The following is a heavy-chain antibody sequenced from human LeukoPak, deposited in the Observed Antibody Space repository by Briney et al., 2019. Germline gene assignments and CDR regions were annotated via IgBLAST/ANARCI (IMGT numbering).Heavy chain of an antibody. Sequence: SQTLSLTCAISGDSVSSNSAAWNWIRQSPSRGLEWLGRTYYRSKWYNDYAVSVKSRITINPDTSKNQFSLQLNSVTPEDTAVYYCARDKMITFGGVHLYYYYYMDVWGKGTTVTISS. CDR3: ARDKMITFGGVHLYYYYYMDV. J-gene: IGHJ6*03. D-gene: IGHD3-16*01. V-gene: IGHV6-1*01. CDR2: TYYRSKWYN. CDR1: GDSVSSNSAA.